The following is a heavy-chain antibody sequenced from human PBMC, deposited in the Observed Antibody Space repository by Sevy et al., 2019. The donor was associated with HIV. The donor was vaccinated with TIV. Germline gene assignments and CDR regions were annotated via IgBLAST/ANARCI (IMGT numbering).Heavy chain of an antibody. D-gene: IGHD3-22*01. CDR1: GFTFSSYA. J-gene: IGHJ4*02. Sequence: GGSLRLSCAASGFTFSSYAMSWVRQAPGKGLEWVSAISGSGGSTYYADSVKGRFTISRDNSKNTRYLQMNSLRAEDTAVYYCAKSITMIVVVINDYWGQGTLVTVSS. CDR3: AKSITMIVVVINDY. V-gene: IGHV3-23*01. CDR2: ISGSGGST.